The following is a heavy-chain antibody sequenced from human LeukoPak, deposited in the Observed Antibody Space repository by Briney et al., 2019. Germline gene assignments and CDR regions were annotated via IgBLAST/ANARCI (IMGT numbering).Heavy chain of an antibody. V-gene: IGHV3-11*04. D-gene: IGHD1-26*01. J-gene: IGHJ3*02. CDR3: ASLPLWSYYEVLDAFDI. CDR2: ITTSGGTT. CDR1: GFTFSDYY. Sequence: GGSLRLSCAASGFTFSDYYMSWIRQAPGKGLEYISYITTSGGTTYYADSVKGRFTISRDNAKNSLYLQMNSLRAEDTAVYYRASLPLWSYYEVLDAFDIWGQGTMVTVSS.